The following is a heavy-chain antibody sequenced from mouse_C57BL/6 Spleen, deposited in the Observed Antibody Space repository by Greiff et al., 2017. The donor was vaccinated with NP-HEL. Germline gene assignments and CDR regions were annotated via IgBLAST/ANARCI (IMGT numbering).Heavy chain of an antibody. CDR2: ISDGGSYT. D-gene: IGHD1-1*01. CDR3: ARDNYYGSSPLGY. J-gene: IGHJ2*01. Sequence: EVQLVESGGGLVKPGGSLKLSCAASGFTFSSYAMSWVRQTPEKRLEWVATISDGGSYTYYPDNVKGRFTISRDNAKNNLYLQMSHLKSEDTAMYYCARDNYYGSSPLGYWGQGTTLTVSS. V-gene: IGHV5-4*01. CDR1: GFTFSSYA.